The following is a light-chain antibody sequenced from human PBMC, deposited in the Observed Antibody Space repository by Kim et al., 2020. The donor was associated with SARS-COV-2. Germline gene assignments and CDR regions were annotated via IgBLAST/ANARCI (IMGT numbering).Light chain of an antibody. CDR1: KLGDKY. CDR3: QACDSSTSYV. J-gene: IGLJ1*01. Sequence: SYELTQPPSVSVSPGQTASITCSGDKLGDKYACWYQQKPGQSPVLVIYQDSKRPSGIPERFSGSNSGNTATLTISGTQAMDEADYYCQACDSSTSYVFG. CDR2: QDS. V-gene: IGLV3-1*01.